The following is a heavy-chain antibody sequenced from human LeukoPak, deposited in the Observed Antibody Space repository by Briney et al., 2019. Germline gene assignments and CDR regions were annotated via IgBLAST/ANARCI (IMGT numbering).Heavy chain of an antibody. D-gene: IGHD3-16*02. CDR1: GGSISSYY. CDR2: IYYSGST. CDR3: ARDFAPALGYDYVWGSYRQEGAFDI. Sequence: SETLSLTCTVSGGSISSYYWSWIRQPPGKGLEWIGYIYYSGSTNYNPSLKSRVTISVDTSKNQFSLKLSSVTAADTAMYYCARDFAPALGYDYVWGSYRQEGAFDIWGQGTMVTVSS. J-gene: IGHJ3*02. V-gene: IGHV4-59*01.